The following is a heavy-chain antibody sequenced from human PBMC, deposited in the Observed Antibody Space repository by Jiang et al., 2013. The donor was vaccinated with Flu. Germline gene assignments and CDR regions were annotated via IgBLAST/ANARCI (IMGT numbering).Heavy chain of an antibody. CDR1: GDSVSSNSAA. Sequence: TSQTLSLTCAISGDSVSSNSAAWNWIRQSPSRGLEWLGRTYYRSKWYNDYAVSVKSRITINPDTSKNQFSLQLNSVTPEDTAVYYCARAPSFKIAAAGTIYFDYWGQGTLVTVSS. CDR3: ARAPSFKIAAAGTIYFDY. D-gene: IGHD6-13*01. V-gene: IGHV6-1*01. CDR2: TYYRSKWYN. J-gene: IGHJ4*02.